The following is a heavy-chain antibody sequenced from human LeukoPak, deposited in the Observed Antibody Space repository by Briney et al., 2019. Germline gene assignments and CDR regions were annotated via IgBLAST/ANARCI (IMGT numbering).Heavy chain of an antibody. CDR3: ARSSERKYYFDY. CDR2: ISSSGSTI. CDR1: GFTFSSYS. J-gene: IGHJ4*02. V-gene: IGHV3-48*04. D-gene: IGHD3-22*01. Sequence: GGSLRLSCAASGFTFSSYSMNWVRQAPGKGLEWVSYISSSGSTIYYADSVKGRFTISRDNAKNSLYLQMNSLRAEDTAVYYCARSSERKYYFDYWGQGTLVTVSS.